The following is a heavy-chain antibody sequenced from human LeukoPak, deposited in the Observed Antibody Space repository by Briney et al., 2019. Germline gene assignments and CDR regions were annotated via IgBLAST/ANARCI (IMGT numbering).Heavy chain of an antibody. CDR3: AKDSRYYYDSSGSISDAFDI. CDR1: GFTFSSYA. J-gene: IGHJ3*02. CDR2: ISGSGGST. D-gene: IGHD3-22*01. Sequence: GGSLRLSCAASGFTFSSYAMSWVRQAPGKGLEWVSAISGSGGSTYYADSVKGRFTISRDNSKNTLYLQMNSLRAEDTAVYYCAKDSRYYYDSSGSISDAFDIWGQGTMVTVSS. V-gene: IGHV3-23*01.